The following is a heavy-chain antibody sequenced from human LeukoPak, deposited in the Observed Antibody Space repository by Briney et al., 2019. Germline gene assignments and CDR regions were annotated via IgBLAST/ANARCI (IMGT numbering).Heavy chain of an antibody. D-gene: IGHD3-3*01. CDR3: ASHTIFGVAPTGY. V-gene: IGHV4-30-4*01. CDR2: IYYSGST. J-gene: IGHJ4*02. Sequence: PSETLSLTCTVSGGSISSGDYYWSWIRQPPGKGLEWIGYIYYSGSTYYNPSLKSRVTISVDTSKNQFSLKLSSVTAADTAVYYCASHTIFGVAPTGYWGQGTLVTVSS. CDR1: GGSISSGDYY.